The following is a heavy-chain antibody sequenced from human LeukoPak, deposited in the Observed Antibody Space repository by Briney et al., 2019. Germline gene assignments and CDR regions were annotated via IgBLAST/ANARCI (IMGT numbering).Heavy chain of an antibody. V-gene: IGHV4-39*07. CDR2: IYYSGST. D-gene: IGHD3-16*01. CDR3: ARAPGIMSGNWRFDY. J-gene: IGHJ4*02. Sequence: SETLSLTCTVSGGSISSSSYYWGWIRQPPGKGLEWIGSIYYSGSTYYNPSLKSRVTISVDTSKNQFSLKLSSVTAADTAVYYCARAPGIMSGNWRFDYWGQGTLVTVSS. CDR1: GGSISSSSYY.